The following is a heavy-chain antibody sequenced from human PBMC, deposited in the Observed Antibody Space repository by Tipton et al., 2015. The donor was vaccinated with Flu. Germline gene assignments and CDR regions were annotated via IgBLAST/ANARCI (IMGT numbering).Heavy chain of an antibody. CDR2: IVGSGADT. V-gene: IGHV3-23*01. CDR1: GFTFSSYA. J-gene: IGHJ4*02. D-gene: IGHD1-26*01. CDR3: VKPGLGSPTAHLDF. Sequence: SLRLSCAASGFTFSSYAMIWVRQAPGKGLEWVSAIVGSGADTYYADSVKGRFTISRDNSKNTVYLQMNSLRVEDTALYYCVKPGLGSPTAHLDFWGQGTLVTVSS.